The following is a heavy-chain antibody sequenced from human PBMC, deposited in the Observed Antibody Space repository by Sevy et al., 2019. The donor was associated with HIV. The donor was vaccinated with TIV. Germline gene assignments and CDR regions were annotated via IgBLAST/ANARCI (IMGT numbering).Heavy chain of an antibody. D-gene: IGHD6-13*01. CDR2: ISYDGSNK. CDR3: AKDRGSAAAGMGMAAEYFQH. Sequence: GGSLRLSCAASGFTFSSYGMHWVRQAPGKGLEWVAVISYDGSNKYYADSVKGRFTISRDNSKNTLYLKMNSLRAEDTAVYYCAKDRGSAAAGMGMAAEYFQHWGQGTLVTVSS. J-gene: IGHJ1*01. CDR1: GFTFSSYG. V-gene: IGHV3-30*18.